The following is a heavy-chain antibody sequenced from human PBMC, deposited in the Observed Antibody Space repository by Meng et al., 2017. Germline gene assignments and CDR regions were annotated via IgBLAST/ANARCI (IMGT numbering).Heavy chain of an antibody. Sequence: SLKISCAASGFTFDDYAMHWVRQAPGKGLEWVSGISWNRGSIGYADSVLGRFTISRDNAKNSLYLQMNSLRPEDTALYYCARRKAAAGLGNWFDPWGQGTLVTVSS. CDR1: GFTFDDYA. CDR2: ISWNRGSI. D-gene: IGHD6-13*01. V-gene: IGHV3-9*01. CDR3: ARRKAAAGLGNWFDP. J-gene: IGHJ5*02.